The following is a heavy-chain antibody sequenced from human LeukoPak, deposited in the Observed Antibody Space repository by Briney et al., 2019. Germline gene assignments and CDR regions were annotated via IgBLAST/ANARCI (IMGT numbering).Heavy chain of an antibody. V-gene: IGHV1-2*06. Sequence: ASVKVSCKAPGYTFTSYYIHWVRQAPGQGLEWMGRINPSSGGTNYAQKFQGRVTMTRDTSISTAYMELSSLISDDSALYYCARADSRDYWGQGTLVTVSS. J-gene: IGHJ4*02. CDR1: GYTFTSYY. CDR3: ARADSRDY. CDR2: INPSSGGT.